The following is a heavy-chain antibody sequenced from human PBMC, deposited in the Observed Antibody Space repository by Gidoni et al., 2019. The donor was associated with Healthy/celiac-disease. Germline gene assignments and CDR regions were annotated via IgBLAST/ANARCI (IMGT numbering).Heavy chain of an antibody. V-gene: IGHV1-8*01. Sequence: QVQLVQSGAEVKKPGTSVKVSGKAAGYTFTSYDINGVRQATGQGLEWMGWMNPNSGNTGYAQKFQGRVTMTRTTSISTAYMELSSLRSEDTAVYYCARGGRRIVLMVYAPTANWFDPWGQGTLVTVSS. D-gene: IGHD2-8*01. CDR1: GYTFTSYD. CDR2: MNPNSGNT. CDR3: ARGGRRIVLMVYAPTANWFDP. J-gene: IGHJ5*02.